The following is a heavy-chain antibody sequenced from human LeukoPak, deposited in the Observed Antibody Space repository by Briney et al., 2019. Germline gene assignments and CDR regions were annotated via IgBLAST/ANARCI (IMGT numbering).Heavy chain of an antibody. V-gene: IGHV3-21*01. CDR2: ISSSSSYI. D-gene: IGHD6-19*01. Sequence: PGGSLRLSCAASGFTFSSYSMNWVRQAPGKGLEWVSSISSSSSYIYYADSVKGRFTISRDNAKNSLYLQMNSLRAEDTAVYYWARLSGIAVAGTRVYGMDVWGQGTTVTVSS. J-gene: IGHJ6*02. CDR3: ARLSGIAVAGTRVYGMDV. CDR1: GFTFSSYS.